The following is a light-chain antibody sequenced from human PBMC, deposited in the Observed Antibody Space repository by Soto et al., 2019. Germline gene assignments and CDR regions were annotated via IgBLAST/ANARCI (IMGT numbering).Light chain of an antibody. CDR3: CSYAGSYTFDV. J-gene: IGLJ1*01. CDR1: SSDFGGYNY. V-gene: IGLV2-11*01. Sequence: QSVLTQPPSVSGAPGQRVTISCTGTSSDFGGYNYVSWYQQHPGKAPKLTIYDVTKRPSGVPDRFSGSKSGNTASLTISGLQAEDEADYSCCSYAGSYTFDVFGSGTKVTVL. CDR2: DVT.